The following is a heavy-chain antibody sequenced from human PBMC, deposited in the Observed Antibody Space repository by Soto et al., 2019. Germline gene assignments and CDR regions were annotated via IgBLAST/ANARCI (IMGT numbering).Heavy chain of an antibody. Sequence: QVQLVQSGAEVKKPESSVKVSCKASGGTFSSYTISWVRQAPGQGLEWMGRIIPILGIANYAQKFQGRVTITADKSTSTAYMELSSLRSEDTAVYYCASARYSGYDSAFDIWGQGTMVSVSS. CDR2: IIPILGIA. J-gene: IGHJ3*02. D-gene: IGHD5-12*01. CDR3: ASARYSGYDSAFDI. CDR1: GGTFSSYT. V-gene: IGHV1-69*02.